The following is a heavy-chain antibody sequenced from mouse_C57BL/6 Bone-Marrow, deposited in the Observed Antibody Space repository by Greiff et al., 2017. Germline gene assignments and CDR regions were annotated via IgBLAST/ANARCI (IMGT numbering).Heavy chain of an antibody. Sequence: EVMLVESGGGLVKPGGSLKLSCAASGFTFSDYGMHWVRQAPEKGLEWVAYISSGSSTIYYADTVKGRFTISRDNAKNTLFLQMTRLRSEDTAMYYCARRTYGSSFFDYWGQGTTLTVSS. CDR2: ISSGSSTI. V-gene: IGHV5-17*01. CDR1: GFTFSDYG. CDR3: ARRTYGSSFFDY. D-gene: IGHD1-1*01. J-gene: IGHJ2*01.